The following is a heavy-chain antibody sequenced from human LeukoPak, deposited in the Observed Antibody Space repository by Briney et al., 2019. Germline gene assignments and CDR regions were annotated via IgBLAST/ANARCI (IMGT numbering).Heavy chain of an antibody. J-gene: IGHJ4*02. D-gene: IGHD6-6*01. CDR1: GGSISSSSYY. CDR2: LYYSGST. V-gene: IGHV4-39*07. CDR3: ARVRSSSSGREAIDY. Sequence: SETLSLTCTVSGGSISSSSYYWGWIRQPPGKGLEWIGSLYYSGSTYYNPSLKSRVTISVDTSKNQFSLKLSSVTAADTAVYYCARVRSSSSGREAIDYWGQGTLVTVSS.